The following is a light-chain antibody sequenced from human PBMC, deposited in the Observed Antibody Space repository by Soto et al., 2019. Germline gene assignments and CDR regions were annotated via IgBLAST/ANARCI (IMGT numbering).Light chain of an antibody. CDR3: QQYDSFFTWT. CDR2: KAS. CDR1: QSISTW. Sequence: DIPMTQSPSTLSASVGDRVTITCRASQSISTWLAWYQQKPGKPPKVLIYKASSLESGVPSRFSGSGSGTEFTLTISSLQPDDFESYYCQQYDSFFTWTFGQGTKVEIK. J-gene: IGKJ1*01. V-gene: IGKV1-5*03.